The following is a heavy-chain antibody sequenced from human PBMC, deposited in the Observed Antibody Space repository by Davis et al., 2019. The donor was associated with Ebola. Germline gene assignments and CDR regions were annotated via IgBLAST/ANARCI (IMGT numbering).Heavy chain of an antibody. V-gene: IGHV4-59*01. CDR1: GGSISSYY. J-gene: IGHJ4*02. D-gene: IGHD6-13*01. Sequence: PSETLSLTCTVSGGSISSYYWSWIRQPPGKGLEWIGYIYYSGSTNYNPSLKSRVTISVDTSKNQFSLKLSSVTAADTAVYYCARDAYSSSWSYYFDYWGQGTLVTVSS. CDR2: IYYSGST. CDR3: ARDAYSSSWSYYFDY.